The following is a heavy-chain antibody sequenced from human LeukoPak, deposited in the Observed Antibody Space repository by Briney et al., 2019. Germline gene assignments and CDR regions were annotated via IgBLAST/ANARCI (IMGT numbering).Heavy chain of an antibody. D-gene: IGHD5-12*01. J-gene: IGHJ4*02. CDR1: GFTFSDAW. CDR2: IKSKTDGGTG. CDR3: ATNSGYSGYGCFR. Sequence: GGSLRLSCAASGFTFSDAWMTWVRQAPGKGREWVGRIKSKTDGGTGDYAAPVKGRFTISRDDSKNTFYLQMNSLKTEDTAVYYCATNSGYSGYGCFRWGQGTLVIVSS. V-gene: IGHV3-15*01.